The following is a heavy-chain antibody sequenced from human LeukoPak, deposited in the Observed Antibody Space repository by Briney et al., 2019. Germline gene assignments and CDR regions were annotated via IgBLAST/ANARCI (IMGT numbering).Heavy chain of an antibody. V-gene: IGHV1-69*04. CDR1: GATFSSYT. CDR2: IIPILGIA. Sequence: ASVKVSCKASGATFSSYTISWVRQAPGQGLEWMGRIIPILGIANYAQKFQGRVTITADKSTSTAYMELSSLRSEDKDVYYCAREGYYYDSSGYYNSWGQGTLVTVSS. D-gene: IGHD3-22*01. J-gene: IGHJ4*02. CDR3: AREGYYYDSSGYYNS.